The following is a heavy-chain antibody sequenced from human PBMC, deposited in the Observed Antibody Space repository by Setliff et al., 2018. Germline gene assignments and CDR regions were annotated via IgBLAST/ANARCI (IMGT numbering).Heavy chain of an antibody. Sequence: SETLSLTCTVSGGSISTYYWSWIRQSPGKGLEWIGYVYYSGSATYNPSLKSRVTISVDTSKNQFSLKVRSVTAADTAVYYCARQYCSGGTCYFDYWGRGTPV. D-gene: IGHD2-15*01. CDR1: GGSISTYY. CDR2: VYYSGSA. CDR3: ARQYCSGGTCYFDY. J-gene: IGHJ4*02. V-gene: IGHV4-59*01.